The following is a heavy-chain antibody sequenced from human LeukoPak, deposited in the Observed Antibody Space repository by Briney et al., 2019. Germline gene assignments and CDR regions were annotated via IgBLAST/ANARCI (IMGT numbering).Heavy chain of an antibody. CDR3: VRDDDRPDNGLDY. CDR2: MNQDGSEQ. Sequence: GGSLRLSCEASGFDFDNYWMTWVRQAPGKGLEWVANMNQDGSEQYYVDSVKGRFSISRDNAKKSLYLQMNSLRAEDTAVYYCVRDDDRPDNGLDYWGQGTLVTVSS. D-gene: IGHD3-22*01. CDR1: GFDFDNYW. J-gene: IGHJ4*02. V-gene: IGHV3-7*01.